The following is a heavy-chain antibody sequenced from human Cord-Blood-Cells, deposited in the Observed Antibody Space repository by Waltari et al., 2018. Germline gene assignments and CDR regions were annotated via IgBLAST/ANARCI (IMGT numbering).Heavy chain of an antibody. Sequence: QVQLQESGPGLVKPSETLSLTCTVSGGSISSYYWSWIRQPPGKGLEWIGYIYYSGSTNDTPSRRVGVTLEEDRSKTRFSRRWGLGTPANTAVNSGARQVGMEAAGFASWGRGTLVTVPS. CDR1: GGSISSYY. V-gene: IGHV4-59*08. CDR3: ARQVGMEAAGFAS. J-gene: IGHJ4*02. CDR2: IYYSGST. D-gene: IGHD6-13*01.